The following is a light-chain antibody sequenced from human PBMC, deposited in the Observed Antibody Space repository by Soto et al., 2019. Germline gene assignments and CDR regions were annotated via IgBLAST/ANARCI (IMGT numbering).Light chain of an antibody. V-gene: IGLV2-14*01. J-gene: IGLJ3*02. CDR2: VVS. CDR1: SSDIGAYNS. CDR3: CSYARSGTLMV. Sequence: QSALTQPASVSGSPGQSISISCTGSSSDIGAYNSVSWYQQHPGKAPKLIIFVVSNRPSGVSSRYSSSKSGNTASLTISGRQADDEADYFCCSYARSGTLMVFGGGSKLTVL.